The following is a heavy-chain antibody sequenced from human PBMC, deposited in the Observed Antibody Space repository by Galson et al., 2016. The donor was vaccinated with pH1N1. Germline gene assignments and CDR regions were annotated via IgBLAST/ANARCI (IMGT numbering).Heavy chain of an antibody. J-gene: IGHJ6*02. D-gene: IGHD2-2*01. CDR2: ISGSGGST. CDR1: EFTFSSYA. Sequence: SLRLSCAASEFTFSSYAMSWVRQAPGKGLEWVSAISGSGGSTYYADSVKGRFTISRDNSKNTLYLQMNSLRAEDTAVYYCAKDIGYCSSTSCQYYYYYGMDVWGQGTTVTVSS. CDR3: AKDIGYCSSTSCQYYYYYGMDV. V-gene: IGHV3-23*01.